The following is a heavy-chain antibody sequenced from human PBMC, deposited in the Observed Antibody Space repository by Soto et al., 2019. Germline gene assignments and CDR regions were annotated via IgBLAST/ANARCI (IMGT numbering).Heavy chain of an antibody. J-gene: IGHJ6*02. CDR2: ISGSGGST. D-gene: IGHD3-16*02. Sequence: PGGSLRLSCAASGFTFSSYAMSWVRQAPGKGLEWVSAISGSGGSTYYADSVKGRFTISRDNSKNTLYLQMNSLRAEDTAVYYCAKETNYDYVWASYRLYYSYYYGMDVWGQGTTVTVYS. V-gene: IGHV3-23*01. CDR1: GFTFSSYA. CDR3: AKETNYDYVWASYRLYYSYYYGMDV.